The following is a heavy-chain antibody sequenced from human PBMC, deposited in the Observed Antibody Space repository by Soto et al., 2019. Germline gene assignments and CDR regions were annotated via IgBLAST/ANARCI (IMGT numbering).Heavy chain of an antibody. D-gene: IGHD6-19*01. Sequence: GESLKISCKGSGYSFTSYWISWVRQMPGKGLEWMGRIDPSDSYTNYSPSFQGHVTISADKSISTAYLQWSSLKASDTAMYYCARHNLIAVAGTHGMDVWGQGNKVTVSS. V-gene: IGHV5-10-1*01. J-gene: IGHJ6*02. CDR1: GYSFTSYW. CDR3: ARHNLIAVAGTHGMDV. CDR2: IDPSDSYT.